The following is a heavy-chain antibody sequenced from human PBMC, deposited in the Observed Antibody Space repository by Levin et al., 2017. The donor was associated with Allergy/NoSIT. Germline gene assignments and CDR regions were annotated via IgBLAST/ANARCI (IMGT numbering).Heavy chain of an antibody. CDR2: INPNSGGT. J-gene: IGHJ4*02. Sequence: GASVKVSCKASGYTFTGYYMHWVRQAPGQGLEWMGWINPNSGGTNYAQKFQGRVTMTRDTSISTAYMELSRLRSDDTAVYYCARALTFRKRITIFGVGPIGGYWGQGTLVTVSS. V-gene: IGHV1-2*02. CDR1: GYTFTGYY. CDR3: ARALTFRKRITIFGVGPIGGY. D-gene: IGHD3-3*01.